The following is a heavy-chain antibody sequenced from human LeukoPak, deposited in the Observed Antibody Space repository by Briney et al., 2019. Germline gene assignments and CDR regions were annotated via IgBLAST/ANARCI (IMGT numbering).Heavy chain of an antibody. D-gene: IGHD6-13*01. CDR2: IYTSGST. Sequence: SETLSLTCTVSGGSISSGSYYWSWIRQPAGKGLEWIGRIYTSGSTNYNPSLKSRVTISVDTSKNQFSLKLSSATAADTAVYYCATFLAAAGKSADYWGQGTLVTVSS. J-gene: IGHJ4*02. V-gene: IGHV4-61*02. CDR3: ATFLAAAGKSADY. CDR1: GGSISSGSYY.